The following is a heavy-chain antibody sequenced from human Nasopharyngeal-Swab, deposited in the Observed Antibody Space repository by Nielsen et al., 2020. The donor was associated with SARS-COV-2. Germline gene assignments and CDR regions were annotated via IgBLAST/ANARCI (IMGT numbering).Heavy chain of an antibody. D-gene: IGHD3-22*01. CDR2: IVVGSGNT. CDR3: AAAASYDSSGYYSDY. Sequence: SVKVSCKASGFTFTSSAVQWVRQARGQRLEWIGWIVVGSGNTNYAQKFQERVTITRDMSTSTAYMELSSPRSEDTAVYYCAAAASYDSSGYYSDYWGQGTLVTVSS. V-gene: IGHV1-58*01. CDR1: GFTFTSSA. J-gene: IGHJ4*02.